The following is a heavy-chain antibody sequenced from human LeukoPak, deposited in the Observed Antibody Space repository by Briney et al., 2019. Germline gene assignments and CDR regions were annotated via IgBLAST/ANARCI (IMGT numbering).Heavy chain of an antibody. D-gene: IGHD3-10*01. CDR1: GFTFSSYW. Sequence: GGSLRLSCAASGFTFSSYWMSWVRQAPGKGLEWVANIKQDGSEKYYVDSVKGRFTISRDNAKNSLYLQMNSLRAEDTAVYYCARETYYYGSGSYPVGMDVWGQGTTVTVSS. CDR2: IKQDGSEK. J-gene: IGHJ6*02. CDR3: ARETYYYGSGSYPVGMDV. V-gene: IGHV3-7*01.